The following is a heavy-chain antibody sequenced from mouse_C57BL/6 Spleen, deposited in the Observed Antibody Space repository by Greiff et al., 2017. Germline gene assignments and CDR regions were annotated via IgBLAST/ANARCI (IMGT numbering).Heavy chain of an antibody. D-gene: IGHD1-1*01. CDR1: GYTFTSYW. CDR3: ARRTCGSSNFDD. Sequence: QVQLQQPGAELVMPGASVKLSCKASGYTFTSYWMHWVKQRPGQGLEWIGEIDPSDSYTNYNQKFKGKSTLTVDKSSSTAYMQLSSLTSEASAVYYWARRTCGSSNFDDGGQGTTLTVSS. V-gene: IGHV1-69*01. CDR2: IDPSDSYT. J-gene: IGHJ2*01.